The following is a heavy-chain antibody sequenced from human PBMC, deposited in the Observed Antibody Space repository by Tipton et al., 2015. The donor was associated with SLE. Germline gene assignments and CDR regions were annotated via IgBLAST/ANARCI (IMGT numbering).Heavy chain of an antibody. Sequence: TLSLTCTVSGGSIANSRYYWALIRQPPGKGLEWIGSIYYSGSPYYNPSLKSRLTMSVVASKNQFSLRMNSVTAADTAFYYCAANAYDFWKEFDSWGQGTLVTVSS. J-gene: IGHJ4*02. CDR3: AANAYDFWKEFDS. CDR1: GGSIANSRYY. CDR2: IYYSGSP. D-gene: IGHD3-3*01. V-gene: IGHV4-39*07.